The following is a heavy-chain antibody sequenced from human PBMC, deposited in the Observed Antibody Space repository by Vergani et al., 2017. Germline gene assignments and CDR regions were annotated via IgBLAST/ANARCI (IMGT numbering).Heavy chain of an antibody. Sequence: QLQLQESGPGLVKPSETLSLTCTVSGGSISSSSYYWSWIRQPPGKGLEWIGYIYYSGSTNYNPSLKNRVTISVDTSKNQFSLKLSSVTAADTAVYYCARDISVGGWFDYWGQGTLGTVSS. CDR3: ARDISVGGWFDY. J-gene: IGHJ4*02. D-gene: IGHD6-19*01. V-gene: IGHV4-61*01. CDR2: IYYSGST. CDR1: GGSISSSSYY.